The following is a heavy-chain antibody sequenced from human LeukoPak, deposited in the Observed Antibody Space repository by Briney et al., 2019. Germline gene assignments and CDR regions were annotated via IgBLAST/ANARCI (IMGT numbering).Heavy chain of an antibody. J-gene: IGHJ4*02. CDR2: IYYSGST. D-gene: IGHD6-13*01. CDR1: GGSISSGGYY. Sequence: PSETLSLTCTVSGGSISSGGYYWSWIRQHPGKGLEWIGYIYYSGSTYYNPSLKSRVTMSVDTSKNQFSLKLSSVTAADTAVYYCARGDSSSRSWLSSWGQGTLVTVSS. CDR3: ARGDSSSRSWLSS. V-gene: IGHV4-31*03.